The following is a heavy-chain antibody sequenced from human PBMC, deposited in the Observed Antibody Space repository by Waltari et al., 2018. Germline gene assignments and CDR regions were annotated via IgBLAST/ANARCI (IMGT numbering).Heavy chain of an antibody. J-gene: IGHJ4*02. Sequence: QLQLQESGPGLVKPSETLSLTCTVSGGSLSSSSYYWGWIRQPPGKGLEWIGSIYYSGSTYYNPSLKSRVTISVDTSKNQFSLKLSSVTAADTAVYYCARSITMIVAVMGYFDYWGQGTLVTVSS. CDR3: ARSITMIVAVMGYFDY. CDR1: GGSLSSSSYY. V-gene: IGHV4-39*01. CDR2: IYYSGST. D-gene: IGHD3-22*01.